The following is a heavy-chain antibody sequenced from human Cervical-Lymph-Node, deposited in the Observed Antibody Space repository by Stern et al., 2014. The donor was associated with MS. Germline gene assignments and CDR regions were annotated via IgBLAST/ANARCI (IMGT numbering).Heavy chain of an antibody. Sequence: QVQLVQSGAEVKKPGSSVTVSCKASGDTLTNFALSWGRQAPGQGLEWMGGILPIFGTTHYAQNFQDRITISADQSTGTAYMDLSSLRSEDTAVYYCARDNDDHGMDVWGQGTTITVSS. J-gene: IGHJ6*02. D-gene: IGHD1-1*01. CDR3: ARDNDDHGMDV. V-gene: IGHV1-69*01. CDR2: ILPIFGTT. CDR1: GDTLTNFA.